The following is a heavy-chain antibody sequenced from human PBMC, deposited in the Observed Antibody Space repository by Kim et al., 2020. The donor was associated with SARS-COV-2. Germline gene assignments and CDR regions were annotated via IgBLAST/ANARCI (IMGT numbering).Heavy chain of an antibody. J-gene: IGHJ3*02. Sequence: GGSLRLSCEASGFALSDAWMNWVRQAPGKGLEWVGRIKSKIDGETVDSGTPVKGRFTFSRDDSKNVFYLEMNSLRTDDTAVYYCATRSPTAYYPNAFDIWGPGTMVTVSS. CDR1: GFALSDAW. CDR3: ATRSPTAYYPNAFDI. D-gene: IGHD3-10*01. CDR2: IKSKIDGETV. V-gene: IGHV3-15*01.